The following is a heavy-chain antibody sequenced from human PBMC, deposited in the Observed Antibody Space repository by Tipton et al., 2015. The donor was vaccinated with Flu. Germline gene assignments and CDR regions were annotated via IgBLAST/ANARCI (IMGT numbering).Heavy chain of an antibody. J-gene: IGHJ5*01. V-gene: IGHV4-59*01. D-gene: IGHD2/OR15-2a*01. CDR2: IHYRGYA. CDR3: ARDDNTWSFDS. Sequence: GLVKPSETLSLDCPVSGGSISAYYWTWIRQSPGKGLEWIGKIHYRGYATYNPSLWGRAIISVDTSRNLFALELRSLTPADTAIYYCARDDNTWSFDSWGQGTLITVSP. CDR1: GGSISAYY.